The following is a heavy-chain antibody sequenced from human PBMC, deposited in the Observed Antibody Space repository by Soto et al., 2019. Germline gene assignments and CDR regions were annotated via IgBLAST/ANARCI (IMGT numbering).Heavy chain of an antibody. J-gene: IGHJ6*02. CDR1: GGSISSGGYY. D-gene: IGHD2-2*01. CDR3: ARATKGYCSSTSCLSNYGMDV. V-gene: IGHV4-31*03. Sequence: LSLTCTVSGGSISSGGYYWSWIRQHPGKGLEWIGYIYYSGSTYYNPSLKSRVTISVDTSKNQFSLKLSSVTAADTAVYYCARATKGYCSSTSCLSNYGMDVWGQGTTVTVSS. CDR2: IYYSGST.